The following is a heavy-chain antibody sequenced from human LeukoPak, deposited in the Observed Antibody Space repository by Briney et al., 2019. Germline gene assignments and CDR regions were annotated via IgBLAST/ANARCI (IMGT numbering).Heavy chain of an antibody. D-gene: IGHD1-7*01. CDR2: ISSSSSYI. Sequence: GGSLRLSCAASGFTFSTYSMNWVRQAPGKGLEWVSSISSSSSYIYYADSVKGRFTISRDNSKNTLYLQMNSLRAEDTAVYYCAKDLTGTRVNWGQGTLVAVSS. CDR3: AKDLTGTRVN. J-gene: IGHJ4*02. V-gene: IGHV3-21*01. CDR1: GFTFSTYS.